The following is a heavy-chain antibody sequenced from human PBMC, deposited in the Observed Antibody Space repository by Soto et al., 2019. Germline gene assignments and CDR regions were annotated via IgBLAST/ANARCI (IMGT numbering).Heavy chain of an antibody. CDR3: AREGGGYHSVDY. J-gene: IGHJ4*02. V-gene: IGHV1-69*08. CDR1: GGTFSSYT. Sequence: QVQLVQSGAEVKKPGSSVKVSCKASGGTFSSYTISWVRQAPGQGLEWMGRIIPILGIANYAQKFQGRVTITADKSTSTAYMELSSLRSEDTAVYYCAREGGGYHSVDYWGQGTLVTGSS. D-gene: IGHD5-12*01. CDR2: IIPILGIA.